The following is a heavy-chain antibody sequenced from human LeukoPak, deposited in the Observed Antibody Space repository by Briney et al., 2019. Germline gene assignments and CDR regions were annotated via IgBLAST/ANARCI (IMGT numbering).Heavy chain of an antibody. CDR3: AREYYDSSGYRNFDY. CDR2: ISSSGSTI. CDR1: GFTFSNYA. V-gene: IGHV3-48*04. J-gene: IGHJ4*02. D-gene: IGHD3-22*01. Sequence: GGSLRLSCAATGFTFSNYAMTWVRQAPGKGLEWVSYISSSGSTIYYADSVKGRFTISRDNAKNSLYLQMNSLRAEDTAVYYCAREYYDSSGYRNFDYWGQGTLVTVSS.